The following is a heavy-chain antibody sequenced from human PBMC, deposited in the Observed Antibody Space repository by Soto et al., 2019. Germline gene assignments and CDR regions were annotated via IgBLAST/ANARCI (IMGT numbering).Heavy chain of an antibody. V-gene: IGHV1-18*04. CDR1: GYTFTSYG. CDR2: ISAYNGNT. CDR3: AREGYDFWSGYPYGTDV. J-gene: IGHJ6*02. D-gene: IGHD3-3*01. Sequence: QVQLVQSGAEVKKPGASVKVSCKASGYTFTSYGISWVRQAPGQGLEGLGWISAYNGNTNYAQKLQGRVTMTTDTSTSTAYMELRSLRSDDTAVYYCAREGYDFWSGYPYGTDVWGQGTTVTVSS.